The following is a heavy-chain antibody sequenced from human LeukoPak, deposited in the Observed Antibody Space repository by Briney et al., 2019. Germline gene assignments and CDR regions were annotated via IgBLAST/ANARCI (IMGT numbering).Heavy chain of an antibody. Sequence: GGSLRLSCAASGFTFSSYAMSWVRQAPGKGLEWVSVIYSGGSTYYADSVKGRFTISRDNSKNTLYLQMNSLRAEDTAVYYCARGSSKDGYNYDFDYWGQGTLVTVSS. CDR1: GFTFSSYA. CDR3: ARGSSKDGYNYDFDY. CDR2: IYSGGST. J-gene: IGHJ4*02. V-gene: IGHV3-53*01. D-gene: IGHD5-24*01.